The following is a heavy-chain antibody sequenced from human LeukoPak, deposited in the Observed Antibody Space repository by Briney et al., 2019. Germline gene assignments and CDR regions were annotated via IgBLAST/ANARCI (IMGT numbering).Heavy chain of an antibody. J-gene: IGHJ5*02. CDR2: MNPNSGNT. CDR3: AREVTMVRGVIIVGDWFDP. CDR1: GYTFTSYD. V-gene: IGHV1-8*01. Sequence: ASVKVSCKASGYTFTSYDINWVRQATGQGLEWVGWMNPNSGNTGYAQKFQGRVTMTRNTSISTAYMELSSLRSEDTAVYYCAREVTMVRGVIIVGDWFDPWGQGTLVTVSS. D-gene: IGHD3-10*01.